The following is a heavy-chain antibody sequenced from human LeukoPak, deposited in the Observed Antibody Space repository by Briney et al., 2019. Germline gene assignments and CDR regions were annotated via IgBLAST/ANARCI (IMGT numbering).Heavy chain of an antibody. CDR2: IGISSGNT. CDR3: ARDHNYAFDN. J-gene: IGHJ4*02. D-gene: IGHD1-1*01. V-gene: IGHV3-48*04. CDR1: GFTFNRNA. Sequence: PGGSLRLSCAASGFTFNRNAISWVRQAPGKGLEWISYIGISSGNTKYADSVKGRFTISGDNAKNSLYLQTNSLRVEDTAVYYCARDHNYAFDNWGQGTLVTVSS.